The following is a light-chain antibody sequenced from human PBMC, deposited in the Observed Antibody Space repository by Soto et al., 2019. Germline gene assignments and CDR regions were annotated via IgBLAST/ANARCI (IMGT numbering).Light chain of an antibody. CDR1: QSISSW. Sequence: DIQMTQSPSTLSASVGDRVTITCRASQSISSWLAWYQQKPGKAPKLLIYDASSLESGVPSRFSGSGSGTEFTLTISSLQPEDVATYYCQKYNSAPRTFGQGTKVDI. V-gene: IGKV1-5*01. J-gene: IGKJ1*01. CDR2: DAS. CDR3: QKYNSAPRT.